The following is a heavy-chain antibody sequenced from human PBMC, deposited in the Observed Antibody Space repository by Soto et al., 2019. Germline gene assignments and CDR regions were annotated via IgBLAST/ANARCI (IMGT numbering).Heavy chain of an antibody. J-gene: IGHJ6*02. Sequence: KTSETLSLTCTVSGGSISSSSYYWGWIRQPPGKGLEWIGSIYYSGSTYYNPSLKSRVTISVDTSKNQFSLKLSSVTAADTAVYYCARHAGGATYYYYGMDVWGQGTTVTVSS. CDR2: IYYSGST. CDR1: GGSISSSSYY. CDR3: ARHAGGATYYYYGMDV. D-gene: IGHD1-26*01. V-gene: IGHV4-39*01.